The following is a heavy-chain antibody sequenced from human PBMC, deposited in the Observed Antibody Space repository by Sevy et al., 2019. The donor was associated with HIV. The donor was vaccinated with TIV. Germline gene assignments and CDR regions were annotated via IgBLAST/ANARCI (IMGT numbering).Heavy chain of an antibody. CDR3: ARRNDFDI. V-gene: IGHV4-59*08. CDR1: GGSINSDH. J-gene: IGHJ3*02. Sequence: SETLSLTCTVSGGSINSDHWNWIRQPPGKGLEWIGYVYYTGGTNYNPSLKNRLTISVDRTKNQFSLKLTSGTAADTAVYYCARRNDFDIWGQGTMVTASS. CDR2: VYYTGGT.